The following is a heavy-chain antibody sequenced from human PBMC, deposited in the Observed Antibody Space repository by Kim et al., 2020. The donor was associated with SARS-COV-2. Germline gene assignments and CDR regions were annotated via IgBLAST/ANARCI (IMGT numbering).Heavy chain of an antibody. Sequence: RFTISRDDSKNTLYLQMNSLKTEDTAVYYCTTLYYYDSSGYYPRQYYFDYWGQGTLVTVSS. J-gene: IGHJ4*02. D-gene: IGHD3-22*01. V-gene: IGHV3-15*01. CDR3: TTLYYYDSSGYYPRQYYFDY.